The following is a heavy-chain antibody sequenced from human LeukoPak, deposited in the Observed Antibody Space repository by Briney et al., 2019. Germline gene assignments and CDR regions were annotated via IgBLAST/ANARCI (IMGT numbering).Heavy chain of an antibody. V-gene: IGHV3-23*01. CDR1: GFTFTRSA. D-gene: IGHD6-19*01. CDR3: AKDLWTDSSGWNYFDY. J-gene: IGHJ4*02. Sequence: GGSLRLSCAASGFTFTRSAMGWVRQAPGKGLEWVSCITNSGGGTYYADSVKGRFTICRDNSKNPLYLQMNSLRAEDTAVYYCAKDLWTDSSGWNYFDYWGQGTLVTVSS. CDR2: ITNSGGGT.